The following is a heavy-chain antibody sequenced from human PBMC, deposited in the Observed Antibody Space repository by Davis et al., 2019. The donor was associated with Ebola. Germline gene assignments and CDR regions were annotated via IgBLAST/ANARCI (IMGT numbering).Heavy chain of an antibody. CDR3: ARGSMLGALFDS. J-gene: IGHJ4*02. D-gene: IGHD1-26*01. CDR2: ISAYNGNT. CDR1: GYTFTSYG. V-gene: IGHV1-18*01. Sequence: ASVKVSCKASGYTFTSYGISWVRQAPGQGLEWMGWISAYNGNTNYAQKLQGRVTITADKSTSTAYMELSSLRSEDTAVYYCARGSMLGALFDSWGQGTLVTVSS.